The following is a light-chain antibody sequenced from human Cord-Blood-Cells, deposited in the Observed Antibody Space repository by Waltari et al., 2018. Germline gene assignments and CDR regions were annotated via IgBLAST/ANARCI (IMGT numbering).Light chain of an antibody. Sequence: QSALTQPASVSGSPGQSITISCTGTSSDVWRYNLVSWYQQHPGKAPELMIYEGSKRPTVVSNCFPCSKPGNTASLTISGLKAEYEADYYCRSYAGSSNVVFGGGTKLTVL. CDR2: EGS. J-gene: IGLJ2*01. V-gene: IGLV2-23*01. CDR3: RSYAGSSNVV. CDR1: SSDVWRYNL.